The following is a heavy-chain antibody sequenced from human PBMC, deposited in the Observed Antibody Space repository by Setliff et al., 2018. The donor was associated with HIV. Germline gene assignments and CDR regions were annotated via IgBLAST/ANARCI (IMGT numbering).Heavy chain of an antibody. CDR2: IYHSGIT. V-gene: IGHV4-39*06. D-gene: IGHD1-26*01. CDR1: GGSISSSSYY. Sequence: SETLSLTCTVSGGSISSSSYYWGWIRQPPGKGLEWIGSIYHSGITYYNSSLKSRVTISVDTSKNQFPLNLTSVTAADTAVYYCARLGYSGSLVGAFDIWGQGTMVTVSS. J-gene: IGHJ3*02. CDR3: ARLGYSGSLVGAFDI.